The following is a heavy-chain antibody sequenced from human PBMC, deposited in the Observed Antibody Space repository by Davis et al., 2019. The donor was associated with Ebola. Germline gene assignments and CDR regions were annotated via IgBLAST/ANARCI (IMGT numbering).Heavy chain of an antibody. CDR3: ARDLPWGLEGFDY. D-gene: IGHD1-1*01. CDR1: GGTFSSYA. J-gene: IGHJ4*02. CDR2: IIPIFGTA. V-gene: IGHV1-69*06. Sequence: SVKVSCKASGGTFSSYAISWVRQAPGQGLEWMGGIIPIFGTANYAQKFQGRVTITADKSTSTAYMELRSLRSDDTAVYYCARDLPWGLEGFDYWGQGTLVTVSS.